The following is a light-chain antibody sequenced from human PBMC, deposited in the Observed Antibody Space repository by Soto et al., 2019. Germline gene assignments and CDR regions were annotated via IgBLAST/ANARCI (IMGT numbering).Light chain of an antibody. V-gene: IGKV4-1*01. CDR2: WAF. J-gene: IGKJ4*01. Sequence: DIVMTQSPDSLAVSLGERAAINCKSSQSVLYSSNNKNYLAWYQQKPGQPPRLLIYWAFTRESGVPDRFSGSGSGTDFTLTISSLQAEDVAVYYCQQYYSPPLTFGGGTQVEIK. CDR3: QQYYSPPLT. CDR1: QSVLYSSNNKNY.